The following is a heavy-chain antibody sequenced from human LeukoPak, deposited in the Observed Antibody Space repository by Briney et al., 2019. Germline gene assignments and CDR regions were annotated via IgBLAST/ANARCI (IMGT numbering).Heavy chain of an antibody. D-gene: IGHD2-2*01. CDR1: GLTFRSYA. CDR3: ARDPYCSSTSCSSYYYYGMDV. J-gene: IGHJ6*02. Sequence: VRSLGLYCAASGLTFRSYAMHWVRQAPGKGLEWAAVISYDGSNKYYADSVKGRFTISRDNSKNTLYLQMNSMRAEDTAVYYCARDPYCSSTSCSSYYYYGMDVWGQGTTVTVSS. CDR2: ISYDGSNK. V-gene: IGHV3-30-3*01.